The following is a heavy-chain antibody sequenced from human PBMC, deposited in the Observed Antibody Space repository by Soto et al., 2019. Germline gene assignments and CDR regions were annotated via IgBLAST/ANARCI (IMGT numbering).Heavy chain of an antibody. Sequence: QVQLVESGGGVVQPGRSLRLSCAASGVTLSNFGMHWVRQAPGKGLEWVAVISRDGSTMFYADSVKGRFTISRDSSRNTLYLHMNSLRAEDTAVYHCVAEVASGYWGQGTLVTVSS. D-gene: IGHD2-21*01. J-gene: IGHJ4*02. CDR1: GVTLSNFG. V-gene: IGHV3-30*03. CDR3: VAEVASGY. CDR2: ISRDGSTM.